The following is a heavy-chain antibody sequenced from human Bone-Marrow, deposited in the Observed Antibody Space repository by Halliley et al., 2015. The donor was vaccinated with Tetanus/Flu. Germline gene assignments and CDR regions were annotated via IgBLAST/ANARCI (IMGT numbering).Heavy chain of an antibody. Sequence: WVGWISAFNGDTRYAQQLQDRVTLTTDTSTSTAYMELRGLRSDDTAVYFCVKDQRYFLNWYFDLWGRGTLVVVSS. CDR2: ISAFNGDT. J-gene: IGHJ2*01. V-gene: IGHV1-18*01. CDR3: VKDQRYFLNWYFDL. D-gene: IGHD3-9*01.